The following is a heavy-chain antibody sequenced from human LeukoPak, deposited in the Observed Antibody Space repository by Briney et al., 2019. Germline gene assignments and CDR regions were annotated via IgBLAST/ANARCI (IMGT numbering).Heavy chain of an antibody. D-gene: IGHD7-27*01. CDR1: GYTFTSYG. CDR2: ISAYNGNT. V-gene: IGHV1-18*01. CDR3: ASVWGPKSKYAFDI. J-gene: IGHJ3*02. Sequence: ASVKVSCKASGYTFTSYGISWVRQAPGQGLEWMGWISAYNGNTNYAQKFQGRVTITADESTSTAYMELSSLRSEDTAVYYCASVWGPKSKYAFDIWGQGTMVTVSS.